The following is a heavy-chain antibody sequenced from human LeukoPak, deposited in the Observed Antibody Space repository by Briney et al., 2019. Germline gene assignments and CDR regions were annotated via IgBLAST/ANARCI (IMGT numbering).Heavy chain of an antibody. CDR3: ARNDITMIVVVNNFDY. Sequence: PSETLSLTCTVSGYSISSGYYWGWIRQPPGKGLEWIGSIYHSGSTYYNPSLKSRATISVDTSKNQFSLKLSSVTAADTAVYYCARNDITMIVVVNNFDYWGQGTLVTVSS. D-gene: IGHD3-22*01. CDR2: IYHSGST. V-gene: IGHV4-38-2*02. CDR1: GYSISSGYY. J-gene: IGHJ4*02.